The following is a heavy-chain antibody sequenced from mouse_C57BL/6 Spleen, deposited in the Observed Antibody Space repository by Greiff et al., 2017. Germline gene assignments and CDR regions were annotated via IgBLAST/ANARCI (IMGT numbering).Heavy chain of an antibody. J-gene: IGHJ2*01. CDR2: IHPSDSDT. D-gene: IGHD1-1*01. CDR1: GYTFTSYW. Sequence: QVQLQQPGAELVKPGASVKVSCKASGYTFTSYWLHWVKQRPGQGLEWIGRIHPSDSDTNYNQKFKGKATVTVDKSSSTAYRQLSRLTSEDSAVYYCAITITTLDYRGQGTTLTVSA. V-gene: IGHV1-74*01. CDR3: AITITTLDY.